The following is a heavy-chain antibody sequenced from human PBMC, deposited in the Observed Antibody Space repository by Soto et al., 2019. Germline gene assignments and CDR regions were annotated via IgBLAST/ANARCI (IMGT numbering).Heavy chain of an antibody. CDR1: GGSISSYY. D-gene: IGHD3-10*01. V-gene: IGHV4-59*01. Sequence: QVQLQESGPGLVKPSETLSLTCTVSGGSISSYYWSWIRQPPGKGLEWIGYIYYSGSTNYNPSLKSRATISVDTSKNQFSLKLSSVTAADTAVYYCARPLFGRGNWFDPWGQGTLVTVSS. CDR3: ARPLFGRGNWFDP. J-gene: IGHJ5*02. CDR2: IYYSGST.